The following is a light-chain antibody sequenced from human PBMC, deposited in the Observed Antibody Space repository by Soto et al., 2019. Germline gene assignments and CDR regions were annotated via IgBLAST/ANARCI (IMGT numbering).Light chain of an antibody. V-gene: IGKV3-20*01. CDR3: QQYGSSQYT. Sequence: EIVLTQSPGTLSLSPGERATLSCRASQSVNNNYLAWYQQKPGQAPRLLIYGVSSRANGIPDRFSGSGSGSDFTFTISRLEPEEFAVYYCQQYGSSQYTFGQGTKLEIK. CDR2: GVS. J-gene: IGKJ2*01. CDR1: QSVNNNY.